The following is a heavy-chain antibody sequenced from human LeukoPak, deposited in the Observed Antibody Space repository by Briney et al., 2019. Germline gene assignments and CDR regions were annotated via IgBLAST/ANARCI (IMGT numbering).Heavy chain of an antibody. J-gene: IGHJ4*02. CDR3: AKDREYSSSWYSYFDY. D-gene: IGHD6-13*01. Sequence: GGSLRLSCAASGFTFSSYAMSWVRQAPGKGLEWVSAISGSGGSTYYADSVKGRFTISRDNSKNTLYLQMNSLRAEDTAVYYCAKDREYSSSWYSYFDYWGQGTLVTVSS. CDR1: GFTFSSYA. CDR2: ISGSGGST. V-gene: IGHV3-23*01.